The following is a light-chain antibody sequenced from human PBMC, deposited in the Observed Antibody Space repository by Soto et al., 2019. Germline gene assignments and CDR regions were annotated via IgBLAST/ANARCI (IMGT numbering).Light chain of an antibody. J-gene: IGLJ3*02. V-gene: IGLV1-44*01. CDR1: NSNIGRND. CDR2: GNH. Sequence: QSVLTQPPSASGTPGQRVTISCSGSNSNIGRNDVYWYQQFPGTAPKVLIHGNHRRPSGVPDRFSGSKSGTSASLAISGLQSEDEADYYCMSYTGSTTTHWVLGGGTKVTVL. CDR3: MSYTGSTTTHWV.